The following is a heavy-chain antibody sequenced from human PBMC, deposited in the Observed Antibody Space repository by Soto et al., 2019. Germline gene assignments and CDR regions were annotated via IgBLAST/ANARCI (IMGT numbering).Heavy chain of an antibody. CDR3: ARGVGFGYYYYHRDL. CDR2: IYYSGSA. CDR1: GDSVTSVSDY. D-gene: IGHD3-10*01. J-gene: IGHJ6*02. V-gene: IGHV4-61*01. Sequence: PSETLSLTCTVSGDSVTSVSDYWSWIRQPPGKGLEWIGYIYYSGSADYNPSLGSRVTISIDTSKNQFSLKLTSVTAADTAVYYCARGVGFGYYYYHRDLWGQGTTVTVS.